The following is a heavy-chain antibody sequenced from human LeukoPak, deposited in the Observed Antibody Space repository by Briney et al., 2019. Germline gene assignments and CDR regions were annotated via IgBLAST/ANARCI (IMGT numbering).Heavy chain of an antibody. V-gene: IGHV2-70*11. CDR1: GFSLSTSGMC. J-gene: IGHJ4*02. Sequence: SGPTLVNPTQTLTLTCTFSGFSLSTSGMCGSWIRQPPGKALEWLSRIDWDDDKYYTTSLKTRLTISMDTSKNQVVLTLPNMDPVDTATYYCARTPPVAAAGSFDYWGQGTLVTVSS. CDR3: ARTPPVAAAGSFDY. D-gene: IGHD6-13*01. CDR2: IDWDDDK.